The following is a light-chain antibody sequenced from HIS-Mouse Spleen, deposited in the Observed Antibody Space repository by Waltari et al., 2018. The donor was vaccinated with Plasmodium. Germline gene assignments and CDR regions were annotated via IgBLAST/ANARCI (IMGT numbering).Light chain of an antibody. CDR1: RSAVGSYNS. Sequence: SALTQHASVSGSPGQSTTISCTGTRSAVGSYNSVSWYQQHPGKAPKLMIYEGSKRPSGVSNRFSGSKSGNTASLTISGLQAEDEADYYCCSYAGSSTFVVFGGGTKLTVL. CDR2: EGS. J-gene: IGLJ2*01. CDR3: CSYAGSSTFVV. V-gene: IGLV2-23*03.